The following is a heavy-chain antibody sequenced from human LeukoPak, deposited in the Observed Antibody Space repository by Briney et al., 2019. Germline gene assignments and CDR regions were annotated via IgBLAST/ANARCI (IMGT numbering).Heavy chain of an antibody. V-gene: IGHV1-2*04. CDR2: INPNSGGT. Sequence: ASVKVSCKASGYSFTGYYMHWVRQAPGQGLEWMGWINPNSGGTNYAQKFQGWVTMTRDTSISTAYMELSRLRSDDTAVYYCARGDTGTYLYYFDYWGQGTLVTVSS. CDR3: ARGDTGTYLYYFDY. J-gene: IGHJ4*02. CDR1: GYSFTGYY. D-gene: IGHD3-10*01.